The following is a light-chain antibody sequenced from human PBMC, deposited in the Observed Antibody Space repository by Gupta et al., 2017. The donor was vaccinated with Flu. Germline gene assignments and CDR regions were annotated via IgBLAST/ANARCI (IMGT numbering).Light chain of an antibody. CDR3: QTGGGGIVV. CDR2: LNDDGRH. V-gene: IGLV4-69*01. CDR1: ISHSRYA. Sequence: QLFLPPSPSASASLGASVTLTCTLSISHSRYAIAWHQQRPEQGPRYLMKLNDDGRHTRGDGIPDRFSGSSAGAERDLTIASRQAEDEDDYYWQTGGGGIVVFGGGTKLTVL. J-gene: IGLJ2*01.